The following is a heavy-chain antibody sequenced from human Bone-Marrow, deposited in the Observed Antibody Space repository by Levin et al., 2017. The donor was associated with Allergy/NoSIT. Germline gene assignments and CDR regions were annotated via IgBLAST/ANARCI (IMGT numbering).Heavy chain of an antibody. V-gene: IGHV4-31*03. Sequence: SETLSLTCSVSSGSISSDGFYWTWIRQPPGKGLEWIGYIYYSGNTYYNPSLQSRATLSVDTSKNQFSLKLSSVTAADTAVYYCARGWAGHYFDYWGQGTLVTVSS. J-gene: IGHJ4*02. CDR3: ARGWAGHYFDY. CDR2: IYYSGNT. D-gene: IGHD5-24*01. CDR1: SGSISSDGFY.